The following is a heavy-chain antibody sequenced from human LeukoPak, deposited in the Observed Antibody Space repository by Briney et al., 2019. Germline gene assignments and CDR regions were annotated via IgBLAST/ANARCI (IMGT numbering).Heavy chain of an antibody. Sequence: ASVKVSCKASGGPLSSYAINWVRQAPGQGLEWMGGIIPVYGTTNFAQRFLGRVTITADKSTSTVYMELNSLRSTDTALYFCARGGPHGPGSLLGFDFWGQGTLVTVSS. CDR1: GGPLSSYA. CDR2: IIPVYGTT. CDR3: ARGGPHGPGSLLGFDF. J-gene: IGHJ4*02. V-gene: IGHV1-69*06. D-gene: IGHD3-10*01.